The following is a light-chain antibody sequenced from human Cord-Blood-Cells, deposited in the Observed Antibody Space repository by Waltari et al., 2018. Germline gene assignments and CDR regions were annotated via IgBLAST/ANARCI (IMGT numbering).Light chain of an antibody. CDR3: SSYTSSSTLYV. Sequence: QSALTQPASVSGSPGQSITISCTGTSSDVGGYNYVPWYQQHPGKAPNLMIYDVSNRPSGVSNRFSGSKSGNTASLTISGLQAEDEADYYCSSYTSSSTLYVFGTGTKVTVL. J-gene: IGLJ1*01. CDR2: DVS. V-gene: IGLV2-14*01. CDR1: SSDVGGYNY.